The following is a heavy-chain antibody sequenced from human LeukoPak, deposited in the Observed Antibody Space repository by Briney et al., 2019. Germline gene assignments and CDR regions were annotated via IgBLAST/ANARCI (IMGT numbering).Heavy chain of an antibody. V-gene: IGHV3-21*01. J-gene: IGHJ3*02. D-gene: IGHD3-9*01. Sequence: GGSLRLSCAASGFTFSSYSMNWVRQAPGKGLEWVSSISSSSSYIYYAGSVKGRFTISRDNAKNSLYLQMNSLRAEDTAVYYCARPILRYFDWLRDAFDIWGQGTMVTVSS. CDR3: ARPILRYFDWLRDAFDI. CDR1: GFTFSSYS. CDR2: ISSSSSYI.